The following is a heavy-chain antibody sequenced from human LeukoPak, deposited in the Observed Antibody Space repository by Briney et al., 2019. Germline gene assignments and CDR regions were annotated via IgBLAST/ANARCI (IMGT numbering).Heavy chain of an antibody. CDR3: ARDSFGGWVDY. D-gene: IGHD6-19*01. Sequence: PGGSLRLSCVVSGFNSEDHAMHWVRQAPGKGLEWVSVIYSGGSTYYADSVKGRFTISRDNSKNTLYLQMNSLRAEDTAVYYCARDSFGGWVDYWGQGTLVTVSS. CDR2: IYSGGST. CDR1: GFNSEDHA. V-gene: IGHV3-53*01. J-gene: IGHJ4*02.